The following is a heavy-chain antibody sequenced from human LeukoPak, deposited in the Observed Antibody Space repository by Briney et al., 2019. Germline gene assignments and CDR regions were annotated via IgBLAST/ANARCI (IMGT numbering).Heavy chain of an antibody. D-gene: IGHD3-10*01. V-gene: IGHV1-46*01. CDR3: ARVAWFGEFPTDYYYYYMDV. J-gene: IGHJ6*03. CDR1: GYTFTSYY. CDR2: INPSGGST. Sequence: ASVKVTCKASGYTFTSYYMHWVRQAPGQGLEWMGIINPSGGSTSYAQKFQGRVTMTRDMSTSTVYMELSSLRSEDTAVYYCARVAWFGEFPTDYYYYYMDVWGKGTTVTISS.